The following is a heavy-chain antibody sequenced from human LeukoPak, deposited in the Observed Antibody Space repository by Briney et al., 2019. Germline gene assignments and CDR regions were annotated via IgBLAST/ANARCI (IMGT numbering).Heavy chain of an antibody. V-gene: IGHV3-49*04. CDR3: TRLNELLWFGEFPFDY. J-gene: IGHJ4*02. D-gene: IGHD3-10*01. CDR2: IRSKAYGGTT. CDR1: GFTFGDYA. Sequence: GGSLRLSCTASGFTFGDYAMSWVRQAPGKGLEWVGFIRSKAYGGTTEYAASVKGRFTISRDDSKSIAYLQMNSLKAEGTAVYYCTRLNELLWFGEFPFDYWGQGTLVTVSS.